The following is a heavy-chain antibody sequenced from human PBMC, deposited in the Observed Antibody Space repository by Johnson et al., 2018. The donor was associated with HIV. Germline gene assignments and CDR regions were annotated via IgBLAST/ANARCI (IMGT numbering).Heavy chain of an antibody. D-gene: IGHD3-10*01. Sequence: QVQLVESGGALVQPGGSLRLSCEVSGFTISTFWMHWVRQVPGKGLEWVAFIRYDGSNKYYADSVKGRFPISRENSKNTLYLQMNSLRAEDTAVYYCAKGGLWFGEYHAFDIWGQGTMVTVSS. CDR2: IRYDGSNK. CDR3: AKGGLWFGEYHAFDI. J-gene: IGHJ3*02. CDR1: GFTISTFW. V-gene: IGHV3-30*02.